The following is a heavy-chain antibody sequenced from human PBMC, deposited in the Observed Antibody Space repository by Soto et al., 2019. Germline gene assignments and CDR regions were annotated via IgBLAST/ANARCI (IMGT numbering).Heavy chain of an antibody. CDR2: ISYDGSNK. CDR1: GFTFSSYG. Sequence: GGSLRLSCAASGFTFSSYGMHWVRQAPGKGLEWVAVISYDGSNKYYADSVKGRFTISRDNSKNTLYLQMNSLRAEDTAVYYCAKERPYSSGWYSPFDDWGQGTLVTVAS. J-gene: IGHJ4*02. V-gene: IGHV3-30*18. CDR3: AKERPYSSGWYSPFDD. D-gene: IGHD6-19*01.